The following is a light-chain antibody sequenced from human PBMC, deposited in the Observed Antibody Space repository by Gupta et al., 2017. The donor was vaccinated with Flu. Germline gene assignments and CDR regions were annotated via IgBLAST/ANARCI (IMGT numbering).Light chain of an antibody. J-gene: IGKJ1*01. V-gene: IGKV1-39*01. CDR2: HAS. CDR1: QSISRY. Sequence: IQIPQSPSSLSAVVGDRVTISCRASQSISRYLNWYQQKPGKAPQVLIFHASRLKSGLPSRLSGGGSGTDFALTVSSLQPEVFATYYCQQVYSSLWTFGQGTKVEI. CDR3: QQVYSSLWT.